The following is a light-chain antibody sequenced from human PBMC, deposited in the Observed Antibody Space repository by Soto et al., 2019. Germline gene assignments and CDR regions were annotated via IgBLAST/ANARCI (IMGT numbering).Light chain of an antibody. CDR2: AAS. CDR3: QESYSTSQT. V-gene: IGKV1-39*01. CDR1: QSISSY. J-gene: IGKJ1*01. Sequence: DIQMTQSPSSLSASVGDRVTITCRASQSISSYLNWYQQKPGKAPKLLIYAASSLQSGVPSRFSGSGSATDCTLTISSLQPEDFATYYCQESYSTSQTFGQGTKVEIK.